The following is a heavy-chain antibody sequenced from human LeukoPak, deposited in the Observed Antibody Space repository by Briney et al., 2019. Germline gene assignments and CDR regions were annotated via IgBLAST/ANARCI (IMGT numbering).Heavy chain of an antibody. Sequence: SETLSLTCTVSGGSISSYYWSWIRQPAGKGLEWIGRIYTSGSTDYNPSLKSRVTMSVDTSKNQFSLKLSSVTAADTAVYYCARDFIAVAGLGSLDPWGQEPWSPSPQ. V-gene: IGHV4-4*07. CDR2: IYTSGST. D-gene: IGHD6-19*01. CDR1: GGSISSYY. J-gene: IGHJ5*02. CDR3: ARDFIAVAGLGSLDP.